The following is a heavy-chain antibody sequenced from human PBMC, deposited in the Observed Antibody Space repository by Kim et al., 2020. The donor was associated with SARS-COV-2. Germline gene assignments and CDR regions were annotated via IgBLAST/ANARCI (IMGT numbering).Heavy chain of an antibody. J-gene: IGHJ5*01. V-gene: IGHV3-43*01. CDR2: IDWDGSTT. Sequence: GGSLRLSCAASGFMFDDYTMHWVRQGPGKGLEWVALIDWDGSTTYYGDSVKGRFTIFRDNSKDSLYLQMSSLRTEDTALYYCTKDVSHGSSGTFLAWVVSWGPGALVTIS. CDR3: TKDVSHGSSGTFLAWVVS. D-gene: IGHD1-26*01. CDR1: GFMFDDYT.